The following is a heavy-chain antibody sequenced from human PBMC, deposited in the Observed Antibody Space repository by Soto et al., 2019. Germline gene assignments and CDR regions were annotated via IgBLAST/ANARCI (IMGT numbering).Heavy chain of an antibody. D-gene: IGHD3-22*01. J-gene: IGHJ4*02. V-gene: IGHV1-69*01. CDR3: AREEYYDSSGYYYFDY. CDR2: IIPIFGTA. Sequence: QVQLVQSGAEVKKPGSSVKVSCKASGGTFSSYAISWVRQAPGQGREWMGGIIPIFGTANYAQKIQGRVTITADESTSTAYMELSSLRSEDTAVYYCAREEYYDSSGYYYFDYWGQGTLVTVSS. CDR1: GGTFSSYA.